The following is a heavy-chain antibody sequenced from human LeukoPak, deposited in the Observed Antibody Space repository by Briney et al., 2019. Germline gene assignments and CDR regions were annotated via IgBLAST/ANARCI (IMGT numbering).Heavy chain of an antibody. CDR1: GFSFSNYG. V-gene: IGHV3-23*01. D-gene: IGHD2-2*01. Sequence: GGSLRLSCAASGFSFSNYGMNWVRQAPGKGLEWVSGISDSGGSTFYADSVKGRFTISRDNSKNTLYLQMNRLRAEDTAFYYCAKGFYQLLPFDYWGQGTLVTVSS. CDR2: ISDSGGST. CDR3: AKGFYQLLPFDY. J-gene: IGHJ4*02.